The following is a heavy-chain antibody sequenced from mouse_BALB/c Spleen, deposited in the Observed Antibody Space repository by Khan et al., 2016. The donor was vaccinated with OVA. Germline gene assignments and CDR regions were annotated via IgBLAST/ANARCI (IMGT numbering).Heavy chain of an antibody. Sequence: QVQLQQSGPGLVQPSQSLSITCTVSGFSLNTYGIHWIRQSQGKGLEWLGVIRSGGSTDYNGAFISRLSITKDNSKSQVFFKMNSLPADDTAIYYCARNSYMYDFTYWGQGTLVTVSA. CDR2: IRSGGST. CDR1: GFSLNTYG. V-gene: IGHV2-2*01. D-gene: IGHD2-14*01. J-gene: IGHJ3*01. CDR3: ARNSYMYDFTY.